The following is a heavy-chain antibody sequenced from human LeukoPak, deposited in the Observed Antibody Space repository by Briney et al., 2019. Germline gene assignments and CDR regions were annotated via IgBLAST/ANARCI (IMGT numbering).Heavy chain of an antibody. V-gene: IGHV3-74*01. CDR3: ARDLGYSSGHPFDY. CDR1: GFTFSSYW. CDR2: INSDGSAI. D-gene: IGHD6-19*01. J-gene: IGHJ4*02. Sequence: GGSLRLSCAASGFTFSSYWMHWVRQAPGKGLVWVSHINSDGSAIYYADSVKGRFTISRDNAKNTLFLQMNSLRVEDTAVYYCARDLGYSSGHPFDYWGQGTLVTVSS.